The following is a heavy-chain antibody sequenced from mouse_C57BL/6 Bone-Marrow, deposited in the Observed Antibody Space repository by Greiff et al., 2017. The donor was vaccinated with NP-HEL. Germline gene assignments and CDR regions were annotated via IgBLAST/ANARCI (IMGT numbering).Heavy chain of an antibody. CDR2: IYPRSGNT. CDR3: ARDCNWDVRPY. Sequence: QVHVKQSGAELARPGASVKLSCKASGYTFTSYGISWVKQRTGQGLEWIGEIYPRSGNTYYNEKFKGKATLTADKSSSTAYMELRSLTSEDSAVYFCARDCNWDVRPYWGQGTTLTVSS. J-gene: IGHJ2*01. D-gene: IGHD4-1*01. V-gene: IGHV1-81*01. CDR1: GYTFTSYG.